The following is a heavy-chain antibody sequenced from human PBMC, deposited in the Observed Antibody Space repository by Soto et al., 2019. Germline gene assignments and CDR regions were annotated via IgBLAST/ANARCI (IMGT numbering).Heavy chain of an antibody. CDR1: GGSISSYY. J-gene: IGHJ5*02. CDR2: IYYSGST. V-gene: IGHV4-59*01. Sequence: PSETLSLTCTVSGGSISSYYWSWIRQPPGKGLEWIGYIYYSGSTNYNPSLKSRVTISVDTSKNQFSLKLSSVTAADTAVYYCAGWKKYSSSSWGQGTLVTVSS. D-gene: IGHD6-6*01. CDR3: AGWKKYSSSS.